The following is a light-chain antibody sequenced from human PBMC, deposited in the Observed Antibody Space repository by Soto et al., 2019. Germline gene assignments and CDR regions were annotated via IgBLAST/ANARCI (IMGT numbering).Light chain of an antibody. Sequence: DFVMTQSPLSLSVTPGEPASISCRSSQSLLHSNGNNYLDWYLQKPGQSPQLLIYLGSIRASGVADRCSGSGAGEYFTMDSSRVEADDGGVYYCMHALETITFGGGTNVEIK. V-gene: IGKV2-28*01. J-gene: IGKJ4*01. CDR1: QSLLHSNGNNY. CDR3: MHALETIT. CDR2: LGS.